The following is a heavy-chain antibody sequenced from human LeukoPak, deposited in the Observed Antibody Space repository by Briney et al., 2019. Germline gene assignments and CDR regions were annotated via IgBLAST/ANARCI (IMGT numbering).Heavy chain of an antibody. CDR3: ARVWSSGLDAFDI. D-gene: IGHD2-8*02. J-gene: IGHJ3*02. V-gene: IGHV4-59*01. CDR1: GGSISSYY. CDR2: IHYSGST. Sequence: PSETLSLTCTVSGGSISSYYWSWIRQPPGKGLEWIGYIHYSGSTNYNPSLKSRVTISVDTSKNQFSLKLSSVTAADTAVYYCARVWSSGLDAFDIWGQGTMVIVSS.